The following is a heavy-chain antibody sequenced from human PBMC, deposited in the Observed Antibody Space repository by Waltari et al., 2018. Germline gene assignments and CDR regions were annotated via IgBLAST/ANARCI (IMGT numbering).Heavy chain of an antibody. CDR2: INHSASP. Sequence: QVQLQQWGAGLLKPSETLSLTCAVYGGSFSGYYWSWIRQPPGKGLEWIGEINHSASPNYHPSLKSRVTRSVDTAKNQFSLKLSSVTAAGTGVYYCARGRSVYGSGSYSKFGYWGQGTLVTVSS. CDR1: GGSFSGYY. V-gene: IGHV4-34*01. D-gene: IGHD3-10*01. CDR3: ARGRSVYGSGSYSKFGY. J-gene: IGHJ4*02.